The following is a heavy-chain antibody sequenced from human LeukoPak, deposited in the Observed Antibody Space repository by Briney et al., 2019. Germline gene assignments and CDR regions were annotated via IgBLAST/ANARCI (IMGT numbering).Heavy chain of an antibody. CDR3: AREGGADNSRDGYNLGGYIRYYYYGMDV. D-gene: IGHD5-24*01. V-gene: IGHV4-39*07. CDR1: GCSISSSSYY. CDR2: INNSGST. J-gene: IGHJ6*02. Sequence: KPSETLSLTCTVSGCSISSSSYYWSWIRQPPGKGLEWIGEINNSGSTNYNPSLKSRVTISVDTSKNQFSLKLSSVTAADTAVYYCAREGGADNSRDGYNLGGYIRYYYYGMDVWGQGTTVTVSS.